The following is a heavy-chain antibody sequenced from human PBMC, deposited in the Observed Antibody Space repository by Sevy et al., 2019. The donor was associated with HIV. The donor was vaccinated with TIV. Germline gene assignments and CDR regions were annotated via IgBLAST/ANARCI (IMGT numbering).Heavy chain of an antibody. CDR1: GGSISSYY. V-gene: IGHV4-59*08. D-gene: IGHD6-13*01. CDR3: ARFIAAAAKGYYYYYMDV. CDR2: IYYSGST. J-gene: IGHJ6*03. Sequence: SETLSLTCTVSGGSISSYYWSWIRQPPGKGLEWIGYIYYSGSTNYNPSLKSRVTISVDTSKNQFSLKLSSVTAADTAAYYCARFIAAAAKGYYYYYMDVWGKGTTVTVSS.